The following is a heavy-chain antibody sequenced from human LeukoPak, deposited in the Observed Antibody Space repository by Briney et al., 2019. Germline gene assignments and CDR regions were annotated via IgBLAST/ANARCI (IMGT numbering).Heavy chain of an antibody. V-gene: IGHV3-21*01. J-gene: IGHJ4*02. CDR1: GFTFSSYS. CDR3: ARDFWYSSGPTH. D-gene: IGHD6-19*01. CDR2: ISSSSSYI. Sequence: PGGSLRLSCAASGFTFSSYSMTWVRQAPGKGLEWVSSISSSSSYIYYADSVKGRFTISRDNAKNSLYLQMNSLRAEDTAVYYCARDFWYSSGPTHWGQGTLVTVSS.